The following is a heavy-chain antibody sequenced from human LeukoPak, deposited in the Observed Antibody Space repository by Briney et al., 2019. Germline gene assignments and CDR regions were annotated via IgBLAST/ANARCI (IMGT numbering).Heavy chain of an antibody. D-gene: IGHD3-22*01. CDR2: INPNSGGT. J-gene: IGHJ3*02. V-gene: IGHV1-2*06. CDR3: AGEDNSSGYRPFDI. Sequence: SVKVSCKASGYTFTGYYMHWVRQAPGQGLEWMGRINPNSGGTNYAQKFQGRVTMTRDTSISTAYMELSRLRSDDTAVYYCAGEDNSSGYRPFDIWGQGTMVTVPS. CDR1: GYTFTGYY.